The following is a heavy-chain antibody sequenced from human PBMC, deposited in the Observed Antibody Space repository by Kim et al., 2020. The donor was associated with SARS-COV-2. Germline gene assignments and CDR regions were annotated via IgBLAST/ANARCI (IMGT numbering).Heavy chain of an antibody. CDR2: IDPSDSYT. CDR3: ARHYMGSDWYYFDS. V-gene: IGHV5-10-1*01. J-gene: IGHJ4*02. CDR1: RYSFTNYW. D-gene: IGHD6-19*01. Sequence: GESLKISCKASRYSFTNYWISWVRQMPGKCLEWMGRIDPSDSYTNYSPSFQGHVTISTDKSISTAYLQWSSLRASDTAMYYCARHYMGSDWYYFDSWVQG.